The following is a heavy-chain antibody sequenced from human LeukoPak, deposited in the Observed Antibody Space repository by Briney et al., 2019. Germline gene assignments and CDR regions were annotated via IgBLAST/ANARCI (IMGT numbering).Heavy chain of an antibody. J-gene: IGHJ4*02. CDR3: ARDNYDKRFDY. Sequence: GASVKVSCKTSGYTFTSLYIHWVRQAPGQGLEWMGRIDPNRGDRKFAQRFQDRVTFTTDASISTAYMELSSLGSDDTAVYYCARDNYDKRFDYWGQGTLDTVSP. D-gene: IGHD3-22*01. CDR1: GYTFTSLY. CDR2: IDPNRGDR. V-gene: IGHV1-2*06.